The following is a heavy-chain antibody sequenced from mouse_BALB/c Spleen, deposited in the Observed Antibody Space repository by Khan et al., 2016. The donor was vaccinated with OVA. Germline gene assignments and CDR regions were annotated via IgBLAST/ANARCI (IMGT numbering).Heavy chain of an antibody. J-gene: IGHJ4*01. CDR1: GFNIRHYY. Sequence: VQLKESGADLVRSGASVKLSCIASGFNIRHYYLHWVKQRPEQGLEWIGWIDPDNGDTEYDPKFQGKATMTADTSSNTAYLQLSSLTSEDTTVYYCTTRWGYAMNYWGQGTSVTVSS. D-gene: IGHD2-1*01. V-gene: IGHV14-4*02. CDR3: TTRWGYAMNY. CDR2: IDPDNGDT.